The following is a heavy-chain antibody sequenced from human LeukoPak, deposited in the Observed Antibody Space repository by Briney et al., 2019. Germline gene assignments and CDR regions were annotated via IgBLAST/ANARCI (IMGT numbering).Heavy chain of an antibody. CDR1: GFTFSDYY. CDR2: ISSSGSTI. D-gene: IGHD6-19*01. V-gene: IGHV3-11*01. CDR3: ARGEEEGSGFYYYYYGMDV. Sequence: GGSLRFSCTASGFTFSDYYMSWLRQAPGKGLEWVSYISSSGSTIYYADSEKGRFTISRDNAKNSLHLQMNSLRAEDTAVYYCARGEEEGSGFYYYYYGMDVWGQGTTVTVSS. J-gene: IGHJ6*02.